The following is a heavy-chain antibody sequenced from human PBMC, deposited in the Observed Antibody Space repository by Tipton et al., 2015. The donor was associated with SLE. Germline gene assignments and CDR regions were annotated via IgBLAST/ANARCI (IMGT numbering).Heavy chain of an antibody. J-gene: IGHJ4*02. Sequence: TLSLTCTVLGASIGVTGYLLGWVRQPPGKGLEWIGSTFYTGRTSYNPSLKSRVTISVDTSKNHFSLTLHSLTAADTAVYYCARHYGDYIMSYFDSWGQGTLVTVSS. CDR1: GASIGVTGYL. V-gene: IGHV4-39*07. D-gene: IGHD4-17*01. CDR3: ARHYGDYIMSYFDS. CDR2: TFYTGRT.